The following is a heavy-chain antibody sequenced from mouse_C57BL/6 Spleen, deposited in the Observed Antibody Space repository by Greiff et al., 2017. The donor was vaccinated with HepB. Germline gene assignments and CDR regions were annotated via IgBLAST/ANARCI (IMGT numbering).Heavy chain of an antibody. CDR1: GYTFTDYN. CDR3: ARSIYDGYYAMDY. Sequence: EVQLQQSGPELVKPGASVKIPCKASGYTFTDYNMDWVKQSHGKSLEWIGDINPNNGGTIYNQKFKGKATLTVDKSSSTAYMERRRLTSEDTAVYYCARSIYDGYYAMDYWGQGTSVTVSS. D-gene: IGHD2-3*01. J-gene: IGHJ4*01. CDR2: INPNNGGT. V-gene: IGHV1-18*01.